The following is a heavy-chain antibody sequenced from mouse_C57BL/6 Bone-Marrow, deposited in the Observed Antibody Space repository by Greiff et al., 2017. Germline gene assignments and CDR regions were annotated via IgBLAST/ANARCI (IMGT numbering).Heavy chain of an antibody. CDR2: ISSGSSTI. Sequence: EVKLMESGGGLVKPGGSLKLSCAASGFTFSDYGMHWVRQAPEKGLEWVAYISSGSSTIYYADTVKGRVTISRDNAKNTLFLQMTSLRSEDTAMYYCARGSNSSWFAYWGQGTLVTVSA. D-gene: IGHD2-5*01. V-gene: IGHV5-17*01. CDR1: GFTFSDYG. CDR3: ARGSNSSWFAY. J-gene: IGHJ3*01.